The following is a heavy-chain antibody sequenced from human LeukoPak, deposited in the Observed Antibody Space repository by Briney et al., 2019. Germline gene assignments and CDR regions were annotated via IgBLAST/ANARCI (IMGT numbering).Heavy chain of an antibody. J-gene: IGHJ4*02. V-gene: IGHV4-39*07. D-gene: IGHD3-22*01. CDR1: GGSISSSSRY. CDR2: IYYSGAT. Sequence: PSETLSLTCSVSGGSISSSSRYWGWIRQPPGKGLGWIGSIYYSGATYYNPSLKSRVTISVDTSKNQFSLKLSSVTAADTAVYYCATTMIRLGYWGQGTLVTVSS. CDR3: ATTMIRLGY.